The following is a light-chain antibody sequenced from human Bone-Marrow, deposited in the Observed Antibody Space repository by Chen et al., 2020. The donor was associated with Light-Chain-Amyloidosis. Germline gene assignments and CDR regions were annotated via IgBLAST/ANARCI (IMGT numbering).Light chain of an antibody. CDR1: ALTTYY. Sequence: SSHLTQDPAVSVALGQTVRLTCQGDALTTYYASWYHQKPGQAPILVISNTNNRPPGISDRISGATSGDTASLTITGAQAGDDGTYYCSSRDNHTNQWFFGGGTKLTVL. CDR2: NTN. V-gene: IGLV3-19*01. CDR3: SSRDNHTNQWF. J-gene: IGLJ2*01.